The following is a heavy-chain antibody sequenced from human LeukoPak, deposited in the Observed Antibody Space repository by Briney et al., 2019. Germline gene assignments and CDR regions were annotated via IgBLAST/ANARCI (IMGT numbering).Heavy chain of an antibody. CDR1: GGTFSSYA. J-gene: IGHJ4*02. V-gene: IGHV1-69*13. CDR2: IIPIFGTA. Sequence: SVKVSCKASGGTFSSYAISWVRQAPGQGLEWMGGIIPIFGTANYAQKFQGRVTITADESTSTAYMELSSLRSEDTAVYYCARGGGGSGWVQAGYYFDYWGQGTLVTVSS. CDR3: ARGGGGSGWVQAGYYFDY. D-gene: IGHD6-19*01.